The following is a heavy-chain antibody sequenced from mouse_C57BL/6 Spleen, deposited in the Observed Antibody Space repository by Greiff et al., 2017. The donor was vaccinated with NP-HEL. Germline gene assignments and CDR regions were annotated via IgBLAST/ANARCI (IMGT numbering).Heavy chain of an antibody. CDR3: ARHEAPDYYVDY. V-gene: IGHV1-62-2*01. J-gene: IGHJ2*01. CDR1: GYTFTEYT. Sequence: VQRVESGAELVKPGASVKLSCKASGYTFTEYTIHWVKQRSGQGLEWIGWFYPGSGSIKYNEKFKDKATLTADKSSSTVYMELSRLTSEDSAVYFCARHEAPDYYVDYWGQGTTLTVSS. CDR2: FYPGSGSI.